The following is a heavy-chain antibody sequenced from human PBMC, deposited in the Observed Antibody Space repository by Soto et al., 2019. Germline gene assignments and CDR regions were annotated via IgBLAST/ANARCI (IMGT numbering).Heavy chain of an antibody. J-gene: IGHJ5*02. CDR3: ARLSGDFEWLLSSPASRWFVP. Sequence: ETLSLTCTFSGSSISSSIYYWGWTRQPPGKGLEWIGSINYSGSTYYNPSLKSRVTISVDTSKNQFSLKLSSVTAADTAVYYCARLSGDFEWLLSSPASRWFVPWGQGTLVTVSS. CDR1: GSSISSSIYY. D-gene: IGHD3-9*01. V-gene: IGHV4-39*01. CDR2: INYSGST.